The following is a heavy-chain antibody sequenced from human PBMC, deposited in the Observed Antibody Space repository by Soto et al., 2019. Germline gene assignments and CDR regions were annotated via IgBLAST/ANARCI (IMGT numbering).Heavy chain of an antibody. V-gene: IGHV3-23*01. CDR3: AKDVGVSGSYYYGMDV. CDR2: ISASGGTK. J-gene: IGHJ6*02. D-gene: IGHD2-21*01. Sequence: HPGGSLRLSCAASGFTFSRYAMSWVRQAPGKGLEWVSAISASGGTKYYADSVRGRLTISRDNSKHTVHLQMNRLKAEDSAVYYCAKDVGVSGSYYYGMDVWGQGTTVTVSS. CDR1: GFTFSRYA.